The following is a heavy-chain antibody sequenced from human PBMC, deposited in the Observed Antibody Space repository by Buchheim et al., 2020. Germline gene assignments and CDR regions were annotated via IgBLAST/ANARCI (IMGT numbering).Heavy chain of an antibody. CDR2: ISYDGSKK. D-gene: IGHD5-18*01. J-gene: IGHJ6*02. CDR3: ARDRDTDMAWVVDV. Sequence: QVQLVESGGGVVQPGGSLRLSCAASRFIFSSYAVHWVRQAPGKGLEWVAAISYDGSKKYYADSVKGRFTISRDNSKNTLYLHVNSLRADDTAVYYCARDRDTDMAWVVDVWGQGTT. V-gene: IGHV3-30*04. CDR1: RFIFSSYA.